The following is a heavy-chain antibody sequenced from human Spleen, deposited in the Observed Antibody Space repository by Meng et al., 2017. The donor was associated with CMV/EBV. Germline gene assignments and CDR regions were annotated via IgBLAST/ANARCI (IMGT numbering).Heavy chain of an antibody. Sequence: GFPLSNNYLGWVRQAPEKGLEWVSFIHSAGGTYFADSVKGRFTMSRDNSKNTLFLQMNSLRAEDTAVYYCARAHLLYSNYEGGYFDYWGQGTLVTVSS. D-gene: IGHD4-11*01. CDR2: IHSAGGT. J-gene: IGHJ4*02. CDR1: GFPLSNNY. CDR3: ARAHLLYSNYEGGYFDY. V-gene: IGHV3-53*01.